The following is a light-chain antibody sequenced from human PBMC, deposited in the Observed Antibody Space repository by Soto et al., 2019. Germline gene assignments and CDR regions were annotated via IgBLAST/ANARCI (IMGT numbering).Light chain of an antibody. Sequence: IQMTQYHSSVSASVGDRVTITCRASQHISSWLVWYQQKPGKAPKLLFSAASSLQSGVPSRFSGSGSGTDFTLTINSLQPEDFATYYCQQTHNFPITFGQGTRLEIK. CDR3: QQTHNFPIT. CDR1: QHISSW. V-gene: IGKV1-12*01. CDR2: AAS. J-gene: IGKJ5*01.